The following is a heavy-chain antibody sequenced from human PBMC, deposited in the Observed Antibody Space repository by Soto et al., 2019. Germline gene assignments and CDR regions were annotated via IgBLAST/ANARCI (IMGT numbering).Heavy chain of an antibody. D-gene: IGHD6-13*01. J-gene: IGHJ4*02. Sequence: QVQLQESGPGLVKPSQTLSLTCTVSGGSINSGGYYWSWIRQHPGKGLEWIGYIYYSGSTYYNPSLKSRVTISVDPSKNQLSLKLSSVTAADTAVYYCAIDLDSSWDRGPLCYWGQGTLVTVSS. CDR3: AIDLDSSWDRGPLCY. CDR1: GGSINSGGYY. CDR2: IYYSGST. V-gene: IGHV4-31*03.